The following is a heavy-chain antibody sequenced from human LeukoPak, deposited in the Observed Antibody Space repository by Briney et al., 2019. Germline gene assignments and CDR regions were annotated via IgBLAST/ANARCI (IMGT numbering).Heavy chain of an antibody. J-gene: IGHJ4*02. Sequence: GGSLRLSCAASGLRVSDYYMSWVRQAPGKGLEWVSVVYSGAGGSTYYADSVKGRFTISRVNSKNTLYLQMNSLRAEDTAVYYCAKEVNYDFWSGYYTNDYWGQGTLVTVSS. CDR3: AKEVNYDFWSGYYTNDY. CDR1: GLRVSDYY. CDR2: VYSGAGGST. V-gene: IGHV3-66*02. D-gene: IGHD3-3*01.